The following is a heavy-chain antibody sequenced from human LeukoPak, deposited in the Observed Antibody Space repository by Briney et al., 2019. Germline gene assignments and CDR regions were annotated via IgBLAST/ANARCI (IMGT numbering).Heavy chain of an antibody. Sequence: PGGSLRLSCAASGFALSSYWMHWGRQVPGKGLVWVSRIKSDGITTRYADSVKGRFTISRDNAKNTLYLQMNSLRVEDTAVYYCARDRMTTYGMDVWGQGTTVTVSS. V-gene: IGHV3-74*01. J-gene: IGHJ6*02. CDR2: IKSDGITT. D-gene: IGHD4-17*01. CDR3: ARDRMTTYGMDV. CDR1: GFALSSYW.